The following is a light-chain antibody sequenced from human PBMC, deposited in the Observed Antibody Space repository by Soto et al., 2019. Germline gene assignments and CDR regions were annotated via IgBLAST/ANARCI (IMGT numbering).Light chain of an antibody. CDR2: GAS. Sequence: EIVMTQSPATLSVSPGERATLSCRASQSVSTNLAWYQQKPGQAPRLLIYGASTRATGVPARVSNSGSGTQFTLTISSLESEDFAVYFCEQYNGGPWTFGQGTKVEI. CDR1: QSVSTN. CDR3: EQYNGGPWT. V-gene: IGKV3-15*01. J-gene: IGKJ1*01.